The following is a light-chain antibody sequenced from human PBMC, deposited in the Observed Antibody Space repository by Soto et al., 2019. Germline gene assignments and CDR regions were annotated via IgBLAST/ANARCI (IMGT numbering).Light chain of an antibody. CDR2: DVS. CDR1: DNDVGGYNF. V-gene: IGLV2-11*01. J-gene: IGLJ1*01. CDR3: CSFAGSFNFV. Sequence: QSVLTQPRSVSGSPGQSVTISCSGTDNDVGGYNFVSWYQQHPGKAPKLMIYDVSKRPSGVPGRFSGSKSGNTASLTISGPQAEDEADYYCCSFAGSFNFVFGTGTKVTVL.